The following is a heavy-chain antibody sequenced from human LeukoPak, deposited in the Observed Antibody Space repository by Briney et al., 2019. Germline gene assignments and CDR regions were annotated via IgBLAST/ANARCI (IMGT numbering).Heavy chain of an antibody. J-gene: IGHJ2*01. CDR2: IYSGGSA. V-gene: IGHV3-53*01. CDR1: GFTVSSNY. CDR3: ARNHILGYWHFDL. Sequence: GGSLRLSCTVAGFTVSSNYMSXVRQAPGKGLEGVSIIYSGGSAYYADSVSGRFTISRDKSKNTVYLQMNSLRAEDTAVYYCARNHILGYWHFDLWGRGTLVTVSS. D-gene: IGHD1-26*01.